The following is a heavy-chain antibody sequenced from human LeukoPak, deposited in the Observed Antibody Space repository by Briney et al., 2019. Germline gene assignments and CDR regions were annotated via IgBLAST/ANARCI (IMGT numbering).Heavy chain of an antibody. CDR3: ARDSILPLRRGETIGYYYDSSGYS. D-gene: IGHD3-22*01. Sequence: GGSLRLSCAASGFTFSDYYMNWVRQAPGKGLEWVSSISSSSTIYYADSVKGRFTISRDNAKNSLYLQMNSLRAEDTAVYYCARDSILPLRRGETIGYYYDSSGYSRGQGTLVTVSS. V-gene: IGHV3-69-1*02. CDR2: ISSSSTI. J-gene: IGHJ5*01. CDR1: GFTFSDYY.